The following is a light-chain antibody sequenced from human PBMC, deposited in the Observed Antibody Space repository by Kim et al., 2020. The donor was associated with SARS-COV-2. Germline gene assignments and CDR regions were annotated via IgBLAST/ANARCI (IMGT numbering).Light chain of an antibody. CDR2: EDD. CDR3: QSYESGNQV. J-gene: IGLJ3*02. CDR1: TGNIADNY. Sequence: NFMLTQPHSVSESPGKTITISCTRSTGNIADNYVQWYQQRPGSAPTTVIYEDDKRPSGVPDRFSGSIDMSSNSASLTISGLETGDEGDYYCQSYESGNQVFGGGTQLTVL. V-gene: IGLV6-57*03.